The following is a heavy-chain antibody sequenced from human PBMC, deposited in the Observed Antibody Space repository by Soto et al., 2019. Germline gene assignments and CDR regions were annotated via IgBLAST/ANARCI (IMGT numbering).Heavy chain of an antibody. V-gene: IGHV3-30*03. CDR1: GFTFSSYG. D-gene: IGHD5-12*01. CDR2: ISYDGSNK. CDR3: ATDSWFSGYDHRDYDYYYYMDV. Sequence: QVQLVESGGGVVQPGRSLRLSCAASGFTFSSYGMHWVRQAPGKGLEWVAVISYDGSNKYYADSVKGRFTISRDNSKNTLYLQMNSLRAEDTAVYYCATDSWFSGYDHRDYDYYYYMDVCGNGTTVTVSS. J-gene: IGHJ6*03.